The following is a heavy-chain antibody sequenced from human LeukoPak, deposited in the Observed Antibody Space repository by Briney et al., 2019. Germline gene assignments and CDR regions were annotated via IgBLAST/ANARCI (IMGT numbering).Heavy chain of an antibody. CDR1: GDSISNYY. Sequence: SETLSLTFTVSGDSISNYYWSWIRQPPGKGLEWIGYIYYTGSTNYNPSLKSRVTISVDTSKNQFSLRLSSVTAADTAVYYCAREDSGGAIDYWGQGTLVTVSS. D-gene: IGHD3-16*01. CDR3: AREDSGGAIDY. CDR2: IYYTGST. V-gene: IGHV4-59*01. J-gene: IGHJ4*02.